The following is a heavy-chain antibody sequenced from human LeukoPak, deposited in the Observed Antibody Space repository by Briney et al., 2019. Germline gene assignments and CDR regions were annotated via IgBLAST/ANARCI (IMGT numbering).Heavy chain of an antibody. J-gene: IGHJ1*01. CDR3: ASQPGSSGWYEYFQH. CDR1: GFTFSSYG. D-gene: IGHD6-19*01. CDR2: IWYDGSKK. Sequence: GGSLRLSCAASGFTFSSYGMHWVRQAPGKGLEWVAVIWYDGSKKYYADSVTGRFTVSRDNSKNTLYLQMNSLRAEDTAVYYCASQPGSSGWYEYFQHWGQGTLVTVSS. V-gene: IGHV3-33*01.